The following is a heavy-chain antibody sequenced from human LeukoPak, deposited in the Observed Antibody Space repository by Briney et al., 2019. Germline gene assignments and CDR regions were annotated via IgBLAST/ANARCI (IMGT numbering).Heavy chain of an antibody. CDR3: ARHGRKYYDFWRPAPFDY. J-gene: IGHJ4*02. D-gene: IGHD3-3*01. CDR1: GYSFTSFW. CDR2: IYPDDSET. V-gene: IGHV5-51*01. Sequence: GESLKISCKGSGYSFTSFWIGWVRQMPGKGLERMGIIYPDDSETRYSPFLQGQVTISADKSISTVYLQWSSLKASDNAMYYCARHGRKYYDFWRPAPFDYWGQGTLVTVSS.